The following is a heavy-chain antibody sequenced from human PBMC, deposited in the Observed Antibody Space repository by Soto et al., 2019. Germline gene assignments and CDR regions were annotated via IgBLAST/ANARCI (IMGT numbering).Heavy chain of an antibody. CDR1: GFTFSSYW. J-gene: IGHJ4*02. V-gene: IGHV3-74*01. CDR3: ARMRSYSSSSFFLDY. CDR2: INSDGSST. D-gene: IGHD6-6*01. Sequence: GGSLRLSCAASGFTFSSYWMHWVRQAPGKGLVWVSRINSDGSSTSYADSVKGRFTISRDNAKNTLYLQMNSLRAEDTAVYYCARMRSYSSSSFFLDYWGQGTLVTVSS.